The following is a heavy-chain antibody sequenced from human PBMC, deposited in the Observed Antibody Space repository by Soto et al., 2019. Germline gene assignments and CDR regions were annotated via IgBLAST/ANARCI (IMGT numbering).Heavy chain of an antibody. J-gene: IGHJ5*02. D-gene: IGHD2-2*01. V-gene: IGHV1-18*01. CDR2: ISAYTDGP. CDR3: ARVIPGAEAWFDP. Sequence: ASVKVSCKASGYTFTSYGINWVRQAPGQGLEWMGWISAYTDGPNYAQKFQGRVTMTIDTSASTAYLDLRSLTSDDTAVYYCARVIPGAEAWFDPWGQGTLVTVSS. CDR1: GYTFTSYG.